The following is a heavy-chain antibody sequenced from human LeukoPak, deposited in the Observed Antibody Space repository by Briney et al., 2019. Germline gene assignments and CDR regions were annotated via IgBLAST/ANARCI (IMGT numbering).Heavy chain of an antibody. CDR3: ARFPGYSSSWRWFDP. CDR2: IYHYGTT. V-gene: IGHV4-4*02. J-gene: IGHJ5*02. D-gene: IGHD6-13*01. Sequence: PSETLSLTCAVSGGSISSNNWWTWVRQAPGKGLEWIGEIYHYGTTNYNPSLKGRVAISVDKSKNQFSLKFNSVTAADTAVYYCARFPGYSSSWRWFDPWGQGTLVTVSS. CDR1: GGSISSNNW.